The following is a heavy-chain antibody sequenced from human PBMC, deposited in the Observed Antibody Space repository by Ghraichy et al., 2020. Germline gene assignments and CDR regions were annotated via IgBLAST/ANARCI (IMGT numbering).Heavy chain of an antibody. V-gene: IGHV3-23*01. CDR1: GLTCSSDA. Sequence: GGSLRLSCAASGLTCSSDAMLWVRQAPRKGLEWVSGISGSGGDTYYADSVKGRFTISRDNSKNTLYLQMNSLRAEDTAVYYCAKGIAAGTTTISYYYNGMDVWGKVTLFIFSS. D-gene: IGHD6-13*01. CDR3: AKGIAAGTTTISYYYNGMDV. J-gene: IGHJ6*04. CDR2: ISGSGGDT.